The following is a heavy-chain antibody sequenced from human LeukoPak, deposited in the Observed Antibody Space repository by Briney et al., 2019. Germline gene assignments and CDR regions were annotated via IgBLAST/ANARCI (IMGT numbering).Heavy chain of an antibody. V-gene: IGHV3-49*04. CDR2: IRSQIYGGTP. J-gene: IGHJ4*02. CDR1: GFTFGDYA. CDR3: TRDQTPYY. Sequence: SGGSLRLSCTASGFTFGDYAMTWVRQAPGKGLEWVGFIRSQIYGGTPEYAASVKGRFTISRDDSEGVAYLQMNSLKTEDTAVYYCTRDQTPYYWGQGTLVTVSS.